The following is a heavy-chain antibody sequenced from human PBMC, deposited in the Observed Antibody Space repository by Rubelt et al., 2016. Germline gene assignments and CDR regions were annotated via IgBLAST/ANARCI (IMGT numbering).Heavy chain of an antibody. V-gene: IGHV4-39*01. J-gene: IGHJ3*02. CDR2: TYYSGNT. D-gene: IGHD2-15*01. Sequence: QLQLQVSGPGLVKPSETLSPTCTVSGGSISSSSYYWGWIRQPPGKGLERVGSTYYSGNTSYNPSLKSRVTISVDTSKNQFARKLSSLTAADTAVYYCARTPGLYDAFDIWGQGTMVTVSS. CDR3: ARTPGLYDAFDI. CDR1: GGSISSSSYY.